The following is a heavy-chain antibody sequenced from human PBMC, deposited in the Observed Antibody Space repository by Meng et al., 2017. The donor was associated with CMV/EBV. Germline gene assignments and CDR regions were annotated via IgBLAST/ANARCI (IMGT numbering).Heavy chain of an antibody. CDR3: ARSPYYYGMDV. J-gene: IGHJ6*02. CDR1: GYTFTSYG. Sequence: ASVKVSCKASGYTFTSYGISWVRQAPGQGLEWMGWISAYNGNTNYAQKLQGRVTMTTDTSTSTAYMELSSLRSEDTAVYYCARSPYYYGMDVWGQGTTVTVSS. V-gene: IGHV1-18*01. CDR2: ISAYNGNT.